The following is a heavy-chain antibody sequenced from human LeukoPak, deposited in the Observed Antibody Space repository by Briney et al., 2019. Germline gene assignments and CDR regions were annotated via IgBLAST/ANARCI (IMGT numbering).Heavy chain of an antibody. CDR2: IYYSGST. V-gene: IGHV4-59*08. CDR1: GGSISSYY. Sequence: PSETLSLTCTVSGGSISSYYWSWIRQPPGKGLEWIGYIYYSGSTNYNPSLKSRVTISVDTSKNQFSLKLSSVTAADTAVYYCARLEVGANAPYVSAYFDYWGQGTLVTVSS. J-gene: IGHJ4*02. D-gene: IGHD1-26*01. CDR3: ARLEVGANAPYVSAYFDY.